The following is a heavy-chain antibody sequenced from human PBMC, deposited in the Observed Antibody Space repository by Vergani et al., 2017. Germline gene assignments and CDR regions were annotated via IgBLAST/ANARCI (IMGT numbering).Heavy chain of an antibody. CDR2: IYYSGST. D-gene: IGHD3-10*01. V-gene: IGHV4-30-4*08. CDR1: GGPISSGDYY. CDR3: ARVGVVRGVSYYYDCYGMDV. J-gene: IGHJ6*02. Sequence: QVQLQESGPGLVKPSQTLSLTCTVSGGPISSGDYYWSWIRQPPGKGLEWIGYIYYSGSTYYNPSLKSRVTISVDTSKNQFSLKLSSVTAADTAVYYCARVGVVRGVSYYYDCYGMDVWGQGTTVTVSS.